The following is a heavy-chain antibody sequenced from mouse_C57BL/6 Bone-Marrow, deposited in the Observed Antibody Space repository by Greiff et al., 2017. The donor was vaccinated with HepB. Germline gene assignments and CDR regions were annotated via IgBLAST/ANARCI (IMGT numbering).Heavy chain of an antibody. CDR1: GYTFTDYN. J-gene: IGHJ1*03. CDR3: ARSYGNYGFDV. V-gene: IGHV1-18*01. D-gene: IGHD2-1*01. Sequence: VQLKQSGPELVKPGASVKIPCKASGYTFTDYNMDWVKQSHGKSLEWIGDINPNNGGTIYNQKFKGKATLTVDKSSSTAYMELRSLTSEDTAVYYCARSYGNYGFDVWGTGTTVTVSS. CDR2: INPNNGGT.